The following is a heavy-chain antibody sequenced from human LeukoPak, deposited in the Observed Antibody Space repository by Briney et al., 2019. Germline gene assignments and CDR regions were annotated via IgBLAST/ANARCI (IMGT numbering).Heavy chain of an antibody. CDR3: AKGDGLLVPFDY. D-gene: IGHD3-3*02. CDR1: GFTFTTYA. V-gene: IGHV3-23*01. J-gene: IGHJ4*02. Sequence: PGGSLRLSCAASGFTFTTYAMSWVRQAPGKGLEWVSVISGSGGSTYYADSVKGRFTISRDNSKNTLYLQMNSLRAEDTAVYYCAKGDGLLVPFDYWGQGTLVTVSS. CDR2: ISGSGGST.